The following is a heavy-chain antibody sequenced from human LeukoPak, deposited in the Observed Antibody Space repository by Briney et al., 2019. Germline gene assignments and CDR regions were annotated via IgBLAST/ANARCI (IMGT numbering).Heavy chain of an antibody. J-gene: IGHJ4*02. CDR3: AKGSYSSGWANRY. V-gene: IGHV3-23*01. CDR2: ISGSGAGK. CDR1: GFTFSSYA. D-gene: IGHD6-19*01. Sequence: GRSLRLSCAASGFTFSSYAMRWVRQAPGKGLEWVSDISGSGAGKYYADSLKGRLTIYRDNSKNTLYLQMNSRRADDTAVYYCAKGSYSSGWANRYWGQGTLVTVSA.